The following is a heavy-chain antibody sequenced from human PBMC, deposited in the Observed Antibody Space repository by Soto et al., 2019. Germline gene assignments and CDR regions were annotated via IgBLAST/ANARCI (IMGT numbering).Heavy chain of an antibody. D-gene: IGHD3-3*01. J-gene: IGHJ6*02. CDR2: IIPIFGTA. CDR1: GGTFSSYA. Sequence: ASVKVSCKASGGTFSSYAISWVRQAPGQGLEWMGGIIPIFGTANYAQKFQGRVTITADESTSTAYMELSSLRSEDTAVYYCARAEFFKYYDFWSGYYNYAMDVWGQGTTVTVSS. CDR3: ARAEFFKYYDFWSGYYNYAMDV. V-gene: IGHV1-69*13.